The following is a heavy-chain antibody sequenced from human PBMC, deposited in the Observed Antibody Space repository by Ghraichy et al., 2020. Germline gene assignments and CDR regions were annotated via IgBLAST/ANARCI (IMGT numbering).Heavy chain of an antibody. D-gene: IGHD2-15*01. CDR2: INPNSGGT. J-gene: IGHJ5*02. Sequence: ASVKVSCKASGYTFTGYYMHWVRQAPGQGLEWMGWINPNSGGTNYAQKFQGRVTMTRDTSISTAYMELSRLRSDDTAVYYCARDPVCSGGSCQWSVWFDPWGQGTLVTVSS. CDR1: GYTFTGYY. CDR3: ARDPVCSGGSCQWSVWFDP. V-gene: IGHV1-2*02.